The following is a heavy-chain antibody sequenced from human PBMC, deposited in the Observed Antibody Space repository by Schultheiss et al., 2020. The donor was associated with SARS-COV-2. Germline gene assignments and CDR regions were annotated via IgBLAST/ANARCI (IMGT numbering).Heavy chain of an antibody. V-gene: IGHV3-23*01. CDR3: ARERYYSGTTSRGQQGWFDP. Sequence: GGSLRLSCAASGFTFSSYAMSWVRQAPGKGLEWVSGVSWNGSRTHYADSVKGRFTISRDNSKNTLYLQMNSLRAEDTAVYYCARERYYSGTTSRGQQGWFDPWGQGTLVTVSS. D-gene: IGHD2-15*01. CDR2: VSWNGSRT. J-gene: IGHJ5*02. CDR1: GFTFSSYA.